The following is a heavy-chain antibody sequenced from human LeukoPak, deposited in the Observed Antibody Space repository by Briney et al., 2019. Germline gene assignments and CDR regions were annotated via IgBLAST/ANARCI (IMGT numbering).Heavy chain of an antibody. D-gene: IGHD2-2*01. Sequence: PGGSLRLSCAASGFTFSSYWMSWVRQAPGKGLEWVANIKQDGSEKYYVDSVKGRFTISRDNAKNSLYLQMNSLRAEGTAVYYCARDSEDIVVSYFDYWGQGTLVTVSS. CDR3: ARDSEDIVVSYFDY. V-gene: IGHV3-7*01. CDR1: GFTFSSYW. CDR2: IKQDGSEK. J-gene: IGHJ4*02.